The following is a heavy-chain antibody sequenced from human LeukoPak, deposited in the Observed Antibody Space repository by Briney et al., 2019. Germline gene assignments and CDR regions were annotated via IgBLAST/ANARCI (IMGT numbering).Heavy chain of an antibody. V-gene: IGHV7-4-1*02. D-gene: IGHD5-12*01. CDR2: INTGTGNP. CDR1: GYSFTSYA. CDR3: ARTSHYVDIAATIPYGIYYFDY. J-gene: IGHJ4*02. Sequence: ASVKVSCKTSGYSFTSYAMNWVRQAPGQGLEFMGWINTGTGNPTYAQGFTGRFVFSLDTSVSTAYLQISTLKPEDTAVYYCARTSHYVDIAATIPYGIYYFDYWGQGTLVTVSS.